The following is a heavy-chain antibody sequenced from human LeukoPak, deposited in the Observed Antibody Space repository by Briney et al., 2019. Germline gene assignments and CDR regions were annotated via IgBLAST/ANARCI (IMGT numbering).Heavy chain of an antibody. CDR1: GFTFSSYA. V-gene: IGHV3-23*01. CDR2: ISGSASST. J-gene: IGHJ6*03. CDR3: AKNGDRGAYCSGGSCYPYYYYYMDV. Sequence: GGSLRLSCAASGFTFSSYAMNWVRQAPGKGLEWVSAISGSASSTYYADSVKGRFTISRDNSKNTLYLQMNSLRAEDTAIYYCAKNGDRGAYCSGGSCYPYYYYYMDVWGKGTTVTISS. D-gene: IGHD2-15*01.